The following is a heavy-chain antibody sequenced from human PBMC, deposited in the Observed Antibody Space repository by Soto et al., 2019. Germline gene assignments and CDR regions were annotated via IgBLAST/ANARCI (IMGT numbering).Heavy chain of an antibody. CDR1: GYSFTSYW. CDR2: IYPGDSDT. CDR3: ARHRWELPPLSYYYYGMDV. V-gene: IGHV5-51*01. J-gene: IGHJ6*02. Sequence: PGESLKISCNGSGYSFTSYWIGWVRQMPGKGLEWMGIIYPGDSDTRYSPSFQGQVTISADKSISTAYLQWSSLKASDTAMYYCARHRWELPPLSYYYYGMDVWGQGTTVTVS. D-gene: IGHD1-26*01.